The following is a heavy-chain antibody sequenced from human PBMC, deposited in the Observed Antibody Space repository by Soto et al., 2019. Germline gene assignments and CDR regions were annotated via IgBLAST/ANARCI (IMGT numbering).Heavy chain of an antibody. CDR3: ALEVMVGAPHY. J-gene: IGHJ4*02. D-gene: IGHD1-26*01. V-gene: IGHV3-21*04. Sequence: GGSLRLSCAASGFTFSSYSMNWVRQAPGKGLEWVSSISSSSSYIYYADSVKGRFTISRDNAKNTLSLQMNSLRAEDTAVYYCALEVMVGAPHYWGQGALVTVSS. CDR2: ISSSSSYI. CDR1: GFTFSSYS.